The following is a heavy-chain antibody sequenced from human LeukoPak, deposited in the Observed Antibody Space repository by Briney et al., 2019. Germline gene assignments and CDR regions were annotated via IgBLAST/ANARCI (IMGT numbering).Heavy chain of an antibody. Sequence: GGSLRLSCAASGSTLSSYGMNWVRQAPGKGLEWVSYISGRSTTIYYADSVKGRFTISRDNAKNSLYLQMNSLRAEDTAVYYCAREPYSYGFDYWGQGTLVTVSS. J-gene: IGHJ4*02. CDR3: AREPYSYGFDY. V-gene: IGHV3-48*01. CDR1: GSTLSSYG. D-gene: IGHD5-18*01. CDR2: ISGRSTTI.